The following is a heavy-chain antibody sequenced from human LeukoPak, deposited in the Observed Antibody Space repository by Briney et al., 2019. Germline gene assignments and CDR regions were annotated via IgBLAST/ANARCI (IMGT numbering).Heavy chain of an antibody. CDR2: IYSDNT. CDR1: GFTVSSNS. CDR3: ARRAGAYSHPYDY. D-gene: IGHD4/OR15-4a*01. J-gene: IGHJ4*02. Sequence: GGSLRLSCTVSGFTVSSNSMSWVRQAPGKGLEWASFIYSDNTHYSDSVKGRFTISGDNSKNTLYLQMNSLRAEDTAVYYCARRAGAYSHPYDYWGQGTLVTVSS. V-gene: IGHV3-53*01.